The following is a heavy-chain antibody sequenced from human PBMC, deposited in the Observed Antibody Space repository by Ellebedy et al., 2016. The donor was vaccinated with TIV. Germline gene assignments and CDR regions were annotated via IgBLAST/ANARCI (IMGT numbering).Heavy chain of an antibody. CDR2: INPNSGGT. Sequence: ASVKVSCKASGYTFTGYYMHWVRQAPGQGLEWMGWINPNSGGTNYAPKFQGRVTMTRDTSIRTAYMELRSLRSDDTAVYYCARDGDGSGSYYNEVSGDLGYWGQGTLVTVSS. J-gene: IGHJ4*02. V-gene: IGHV1-2*02. CDR3: ARDGDGSGSYYNEVSGDLGY. D-gene: IGHD3-10*01. CDR1: GYTFTGYY.